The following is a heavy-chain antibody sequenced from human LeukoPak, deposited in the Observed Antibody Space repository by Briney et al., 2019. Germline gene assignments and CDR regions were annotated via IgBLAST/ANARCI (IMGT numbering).Heavy chain of an antibody. D-gene: IGHD2-2*01. CDR3: ARWIVVVPAADY. CDR1: GGSFSDYY. J-gene: IGHJ4*02. CDR2: INHSGSA. V-gene: IGHV4-34*01. Sequence: PSETLSLTCAVYGGSFSDYYWNWIRQPPGKGLEWIGEINHSGSANYTPSLKSRVTISVDTSKNHFSLKLSSVTAADTAVYYCARWIVVVPAADYWGQGTLVTVSS.